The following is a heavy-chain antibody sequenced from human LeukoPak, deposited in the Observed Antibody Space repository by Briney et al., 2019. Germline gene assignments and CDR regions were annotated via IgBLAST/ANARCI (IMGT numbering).Heavy chain of an antibody. CDR1: GFTFSSYE. V-gene: IGHV3-48*03. Sequence: GGSLRLSRAASGFTFSSYEMNWVRQAPGKGLEWVSDISSSGSYIDYADSVKGRFTISRDNAKNSLFLQMNSLRAEDTAVYYCARSLIADGAFDIWGQGTMVTVS. J-gene: IGHJ3*02. CDR2: ISSSGSYI. D-gene: IGHD2-21*01. CDR3: ARSLIADGAFDI.